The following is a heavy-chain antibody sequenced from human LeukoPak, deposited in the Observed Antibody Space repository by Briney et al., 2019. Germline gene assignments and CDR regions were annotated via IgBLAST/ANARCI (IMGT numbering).Heavy chain of an antibody. CDR1: SFTFGSYA. Sequence: GGSLRLSCAASSFTFGSYAMSWVRQAPGKGLEWVSTISGSGDSTYYADSVKGRFTISRDNSKNTLYLQMNSLRAEDTALYYCARYPEQGQNYYDSSGYSDYWGQGTLVTVSS. CDR3: ARYPEQGQNYYDSSGYSDY. D-gene: IGHD3-22*01. V-gene: IGHV3-23*01. CDR2: ISGSGDST. J-gene: IGHJ4*02.